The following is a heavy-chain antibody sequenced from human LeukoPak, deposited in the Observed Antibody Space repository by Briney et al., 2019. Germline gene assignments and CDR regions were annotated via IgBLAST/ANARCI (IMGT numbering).Heavy chain of an antibody. CDR2: IYTSGST. V-gene: IGHV4-61*02. CDR3: ARGRYYGSGSYYNLDWFDP. D-gene: IGHD3-10*01. Sequence: SQTLSLTCTVSGGSISSGSYYWSWIRQPAGKGLEWIGRIYTSGSTNYNPSHKSRVTISVDTSKNQFSLKLSSVTAADTAVYYCARGRYYGSGSYYNLDWFDPWGQGTLVTVSS. CDR1: GGSISSGSYY. J-gene: IGHJ5*02.